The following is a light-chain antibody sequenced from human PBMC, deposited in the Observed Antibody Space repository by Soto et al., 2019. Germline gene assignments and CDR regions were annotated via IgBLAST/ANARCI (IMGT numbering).Light chain of an antibody. Sequence: QSALTQPASVSGSPGQSITISCTGTSSGVGSYTLVSWYQQHPGKAPKLLIYEGIKRPSGVSSRFSGSKSGNTASLTISGLQAEEEADYYCCSYVGANVFGGGPKVTVL. CDR2: EGI. CDR3: CSYVGANV. V-gene: IGLV2-23*01. J-gene: IGLJ3*02. CDR1: SSGVGSYTL.